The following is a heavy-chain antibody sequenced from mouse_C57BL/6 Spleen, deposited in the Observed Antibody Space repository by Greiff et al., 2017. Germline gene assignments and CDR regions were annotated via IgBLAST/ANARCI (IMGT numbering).Heavy chain of an antibody. D-gene: IGHD1-1*01. CDR1: GYTFTEYT. Sequence: QVQLQQSGAELVKPGASVKLSCKASGYTFTEYTIHWVKQRSGQGLEWIGWFYPGSGSIKYNEKFKDKATLTADKSSSTVYMELSRLTSEDSAVYVCARHEARDYYGSSTEGYFDYWGQGTTLTVSS. CDR2: FYPGSGSI. CDR3: ARHEARDYYGSSTEGYFDY. V-gene: IGHV1-62-2*01. J-gene: IGHJ2*01.